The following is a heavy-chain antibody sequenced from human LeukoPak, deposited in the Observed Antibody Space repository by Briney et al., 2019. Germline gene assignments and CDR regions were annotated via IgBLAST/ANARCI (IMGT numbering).Heavy chain of an antibody. CDR2: INHSGST. D-gene: IGHD4-17*01. CDR3: ARTGDYGDYPIDY. CDR1: GGSFSGYY. Sequence: PSETLSLTCAVYGGSFSGYYWSWIRQPPGKGLEWIGEINHSGSTNYNPSLKSRVTISVDTSKNQFSLKLSSVTAADTAVYYCARTGDYGDYPIDYWGQGTLVTVSS. J-gene: IGHJ4*02. V-gene: IGHV4-34*01.